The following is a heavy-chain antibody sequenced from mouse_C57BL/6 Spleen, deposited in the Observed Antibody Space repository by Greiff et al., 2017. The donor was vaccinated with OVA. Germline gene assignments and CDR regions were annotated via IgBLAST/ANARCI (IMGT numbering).Heavy chain of an antibody. CDR1: GFTFSDYG. CDR2: ISSGSSTI. J-gene: IGHJ2*01. V-gene: IGHV5-17*01. Sequence: EVKLVESGGGLVKPGGSLKLSCAASGFTFSDYGMHWVRQAPEKGLEWVAYISSGSSTIYYADTVKGRFTISRDNAKNTLFLQMTSLRSEDTAMYYCATGYGSSFDYWGQGTTLTVSS. CDR3: ATGYGSSFDY. D-gene: IGHD1-1*01.